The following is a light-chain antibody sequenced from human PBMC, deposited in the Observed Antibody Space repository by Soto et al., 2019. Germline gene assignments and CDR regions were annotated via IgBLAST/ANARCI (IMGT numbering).Light chain of an antibody. CDR1: QSVSSSY. CDR2: GAS. J-gene: IGKJ4*01. V-gene: IGKV3-20*01. CDR3: QQYGSPR. Sequence: EIVLTQSPGTLSLSPGERATLSCRASQSVSSSYLAWYQQKPGQAPRLLIYGASSRATGIPDRFSGSGSGTDFTLTISGLEPEDFAVYYCQQYGSPRFGGGTKVDIK.